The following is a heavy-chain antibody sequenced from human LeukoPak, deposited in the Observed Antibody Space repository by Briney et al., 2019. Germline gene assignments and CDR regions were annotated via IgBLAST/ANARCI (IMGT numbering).Heavy chain of an antibody. V-gene: IGHV3-30*02. CDR1: GFTFSNSG. CDR3: AKDKGGGYGNDGFDI. D-gene: IGHD3-16*01. CDR2: IWYDGSNQ. J-gene: IGHJ3*02. Sequence: GGSLRLSCAASGFTFSNSGMHWVRQAPGKGLEWVAIIWYDGSNQYYADSVKGRFTISRDNSKNTLYLQMNSLRAEDTAVYYCAKDKGGGYGNDGFDIWGRGTMVTVSS.